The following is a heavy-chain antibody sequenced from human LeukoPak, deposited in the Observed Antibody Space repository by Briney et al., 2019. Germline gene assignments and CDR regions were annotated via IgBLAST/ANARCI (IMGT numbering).Heavy chain of an antibody. CDR2: IIPIFGTA. D-gene: IGHD4-11*01. CDR3: ARAPYSNYDAFDI. J-gene: IGHJ3*02. Sequence: ASVKVSCKASGGTFSSYAISWVRQAPGQGLEWMGGIIPIFGTANYAQKFQGRVTITADNSTSTAYMELSSLRSEDTAVYYCARAPYSNYDAFDIWGQGTMVTVSS. V-gene: IGHV1-69*06. CDR1: GGTFSSYA.